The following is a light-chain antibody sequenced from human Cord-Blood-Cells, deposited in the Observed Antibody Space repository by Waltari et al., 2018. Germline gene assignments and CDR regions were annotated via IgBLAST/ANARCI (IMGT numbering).Light chain of an antibody. V-gene: IGKV1-39*01. CDR2: AAS. CDR3: QQSDSTPFT. J-gene: IGKJ3*01. Sequence: DIQMTQSPSSLSASVEDRVTITCPASQSISSYLNWYQQKPGKAPKLLIYAASSWQSGVPSRFSGSGSGTDFTLTISSLQPEDFATYYCQQSDSTPFTFGPGTKVDIK. CDR1: QSISSY.